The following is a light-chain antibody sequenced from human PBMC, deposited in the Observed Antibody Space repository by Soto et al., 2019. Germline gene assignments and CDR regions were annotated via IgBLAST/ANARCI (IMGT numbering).Light chain of an antibody. V-gene: IGKV3-20*01. CDR3: QQYGPSPMYT. J-gene: IGKJ2*01. CDR1: QTVSNSY. CDR2: GAS. Sequence: EIVLTQSPGTLSLSPGERATLSCRASQTVSNSYLAWYQQKPGQAPRLLIHGASTRATGIPGRFSGSASGTDFTLTISRLEPEDFAVYYCQQYGPSPMYTFGQGTNLEIK.